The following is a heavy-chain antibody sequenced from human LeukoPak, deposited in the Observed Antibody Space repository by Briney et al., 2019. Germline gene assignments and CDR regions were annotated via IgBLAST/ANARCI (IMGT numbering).Heavy chain of an antibody. Sequence: PSETLSLTCTVSGGSISSHYWSWIRQPPGKGLEWIGYIYYSGSTNYNPSLKSRVTISVDTSKNQFSLRLTSVTDEDTAVYYCARISQSSGGFYYWGQGSLVTVSS. CDR1: GGSISSHY. J-gene: IGHJ4*02. V-gene: IGHV4-59*11. CDR3: ARISQSSGGFYY. CDR2: IYYSGST. D-gene: IGHD2-15*01.